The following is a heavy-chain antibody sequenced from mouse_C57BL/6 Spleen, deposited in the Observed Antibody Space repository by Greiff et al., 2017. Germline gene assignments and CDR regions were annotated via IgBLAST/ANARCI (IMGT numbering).Heavy chain of an antibody. J-gene: IGHJ2*01. CDR2: ISSGGSYT. Sequence: EVKLVESGGDLVKPGGSLKLSCAASGFTFSSYAMSWVRQTPDKRLEWVATISSGGSYTDYQDSVKGRFTISRDNAKNTLYLHMSSLKSEDTAMYYCARDSSGYDDDFDYWGQGTTVTVSS. D-gene: IGHD3-2*02. CDR3: ARDSSGYDDDFDY. V-gene: IGHV5-6*01. CDR1: GFTFSSYA.